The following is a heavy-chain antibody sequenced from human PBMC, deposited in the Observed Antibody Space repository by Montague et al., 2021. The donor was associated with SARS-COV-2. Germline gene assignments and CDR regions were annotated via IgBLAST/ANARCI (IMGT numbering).Heavy chain of an antibody. J-gene: IGHJ2*01. Sequence: SETLSLTCTVSGGSINDHYRSWIRQSPGKGLEWIGYISSNGKTNYNPSLKSRVTLSADASRNEFSLKLDSVTAADTAVYFRARRGYYDSAGYHWHLDLWGRGMLVTVSS. V-gene: IGHV4-4*09. CDR2: ISSNGKT. D-gene: IGHD3-22*01. CDR3: ARRGYYDSAGYHWHLDL. CDR1: GGSINDHY.